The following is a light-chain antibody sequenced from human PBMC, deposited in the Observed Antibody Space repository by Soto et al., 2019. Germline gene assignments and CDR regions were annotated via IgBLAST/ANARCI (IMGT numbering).Light chain of an antibody. V-gene: IGKV3-20*01. CDR1: QSVSNNY. Sequence: EIVLTQSQGPLSLSPGEKATLSCRASQSVSNNYLAWYQQKPGQAPRLLIYGASSRATGIPDRFSGSGSGTDFTLTISRLEPEDFAVYYWQQYGTSRAFGQGTNVEIK. J-gene: IGKJ1*01. CDR2: GAS. CDR3: QQYGTSRA.